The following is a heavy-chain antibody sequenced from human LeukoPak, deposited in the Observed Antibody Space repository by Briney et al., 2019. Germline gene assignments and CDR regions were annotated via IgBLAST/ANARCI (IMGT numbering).Heavy chain of an antibody. J-gene: IGHJ4*02. D-gene: IGHD4-17*01. CDR3: ARAPDYGDYVDY. CDR1: GYTFTGYY. Sequence: GASVKVSCKASGYTFTGYYMHWVRQAPGQGLEWMGWINPNSGGTNYAQKFQGRVTMTRDTSISTAYMELSRLRSDDTDVYYCARAPDYGDYVDYWGQGTLVTVSS. CDR2: INPNSGGT. V-gene: IGHV1-2*02.